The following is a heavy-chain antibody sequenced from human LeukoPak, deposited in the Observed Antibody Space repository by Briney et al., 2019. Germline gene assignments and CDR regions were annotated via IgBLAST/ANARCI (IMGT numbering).Heavy chain of an antibody. CDR1: GGSISSYY. D-gene: IGHD3-22*01. V-gene: IGHV4-4*07. CDR2: TYTSGST. CDR3: ARDTYYYDSSGYWADY. Sequence: PSETLSLTCTVSGGSISSYYWSWIRQPAGKGLEWIGRTYTSGSTNYNPSLKSRVTMSVDTSKNQFSLKLSSVTAADTAVYYCARDTYYYDSSGYWADYWGQGTLVTVSS. J-gene: IGHJ4*02.